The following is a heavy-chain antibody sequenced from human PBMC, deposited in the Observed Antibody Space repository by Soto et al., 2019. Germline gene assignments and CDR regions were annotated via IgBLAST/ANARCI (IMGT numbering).Heavy chain of an antibody. V-gene: IGHV4-39*01. D-gene: IGHD3-10*01. J-gene: IGHJ4*02. Sequence: QLQLQESGPGLVKPSETLSLTCGVSGDSISSKSYCWDWIRQPPGKGLEWIGSMCHSGSTDYTAYLKSLITLSADTSKNQLSLKLPSVTAADTAVYFCDSNMVWGVVPRFDYWGQGTLVIVSS. CDR2: MCHSGST. CDR3: DSNMVWGVVPRFDY. CDR1: GDSISSKSYC.